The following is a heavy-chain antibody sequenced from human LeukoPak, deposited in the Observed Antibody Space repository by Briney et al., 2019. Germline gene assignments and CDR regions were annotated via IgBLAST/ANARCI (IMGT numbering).Heavy chain of an antibody. CDR1: GFKFSSHW. CDR2: TKTDGSRS. CDR3: ARDGLDFRALDV. D-gene: IGHD1-1*01. V-gene: IGHV3-74*01. J-gene: IGHJ3*01. Sequence: RSGGSLRLSCAASGFKFSSHWIHWVRQAPGKGLVWVSRTKTDGSRSDYADFVKGRFTVSRDNDKSALYLQLNSLTVDDTAVYYCARDGLDFRALDVWGQGKMVTVS.